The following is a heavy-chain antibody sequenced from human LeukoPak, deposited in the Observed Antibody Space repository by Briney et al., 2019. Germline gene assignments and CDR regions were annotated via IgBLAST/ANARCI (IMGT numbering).Heavy chain of an antibody. CDR3: ARGAHFCSITSCYIDY. V-gene: IGHV3-21*01. CDR1: GFTFSSYN. Sequence: GGSLRLSCAASGFTFSSYNMNWVRQAPGKGLEWVSSISSSSGYIYYADSVKGRFTISRDNAKNSLYLQMNSLRGEDTAVYYCARGAHFCSITSCYIDYWGQGTLVTVSS. D-gene: IGHD2-2*02. J-gene: IGHJ4*02. CDR2: ISSSSGYI.